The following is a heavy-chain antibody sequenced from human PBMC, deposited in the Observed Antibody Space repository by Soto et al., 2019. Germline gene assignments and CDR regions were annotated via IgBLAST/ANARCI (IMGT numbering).Heavy chain of an antibody. CDR2: MKPNSGNT. V-gene: IGHV1-8*01. Sequence: QVQLVQSGAEVKKPGASVKVSCKASGYTFTSYDINWVRQATGQGHEWMGWMKPNSGNTGYTQKFQGRVTMTRNTSISTAYMELSSLRSEDTAVYYCARQNDYVDYVSYFQHWGQGTLVTVSS. CDR1: GYTFTSYD. J-gene: IGHJ1*01. D-gene: IGHD4-17*01. CDR3: ARQNDYVDYVSYFQH.